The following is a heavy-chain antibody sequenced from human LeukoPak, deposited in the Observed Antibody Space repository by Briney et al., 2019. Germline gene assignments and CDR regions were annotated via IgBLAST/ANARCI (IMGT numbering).Heavy chain of an antibody. D-gene: IGHD1-26*01. J-gene: IGHJ4*02. CDR2: IIPIFGTA. Sequence: GASVKVFCKASGGTFSSYAISWARQDPGQGLEWMGGIIPIFGTANYAQKFQGRVTITADESTSTAYMELSSLRSEDTAVYYCARNGELLPFDYWGQGTLVTVSS. CDR3: ARNGELLPFDY. CDR1: GGTFSSYA. V-gene: IGHV1-69*13.